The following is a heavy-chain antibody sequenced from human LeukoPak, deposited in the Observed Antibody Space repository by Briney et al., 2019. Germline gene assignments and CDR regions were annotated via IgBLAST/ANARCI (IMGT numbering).Heavy chain of an antibody. Sequence: GGSLRLSCAASGFTFSSYSMNWVRQAPGKGLERVSSISSSSSYIYYADSVKGRFTISRDNAKNSLYLQMNSLRAEDTAVYYCARDNSDFWSGYYQQYYYGMDVWGQGTTVTVSS. V-gene: IGHV3-21*01. CDR3: ARDNSDFWSGYYQQYYYGMDV. J-gene: IGHJ6*02. CDR1: GFTFSSYS. CDR2: ISSSSSYI. D-gene: IGHD3-3*01.